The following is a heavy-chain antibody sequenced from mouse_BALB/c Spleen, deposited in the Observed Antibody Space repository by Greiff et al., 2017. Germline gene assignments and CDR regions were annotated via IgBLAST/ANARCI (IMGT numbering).Heavy chain of an antibody. J-gene: IGHJ4*01. Sequence: QVQLQQSGAELVRPGVSVKISCKGSGYTFTDYAMHWVKQSHAKSLEWIGVISTYYGDASYNQKFKGKATMTVDKSSSTAYMELARLTSEDSAIYYCARADGSSYVYAMDYWGQGTSVTVSS. CDR3: ARADGSSYVYAMDY. V-gene: IGHV1S137*01. D-gene: IGHD1-1*01. CDR1: GYTFTDYA. CDR2: ISTYYGDA.